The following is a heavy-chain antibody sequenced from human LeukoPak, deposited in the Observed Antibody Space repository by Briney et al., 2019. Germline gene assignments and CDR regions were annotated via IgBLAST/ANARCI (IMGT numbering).Heavy chain of an antibody. D-gene: IGHD6-13*01. J-gene: IGHJ4*02. CDR3: ARLPSGTFDY. CDR2: IYYSGNT. V-gene: IGHV4-39*01. Sequence: SETLSLTCTVSVGSINSGTYYWGWVRLPPGKWLEWIGTIYYSGNTYYNPSLKSRVTISIDTSKNQFSLKLSSVTAADTAVYYCARLPSGTFDYWGQGTLVTVSS. CDR1: VGSINSGTYY.